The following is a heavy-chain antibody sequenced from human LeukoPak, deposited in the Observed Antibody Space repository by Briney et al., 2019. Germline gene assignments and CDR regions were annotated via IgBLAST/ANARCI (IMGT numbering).Heavy chain of an antibody. J-gene: IGHJ3*02. CDR1: GGTFSIYA. V-gene: IGHV1-69*13. Sequence: GASVKVSCKASGGTFSIYAISWVRQAPGQGHEWMGGIIPIFGTANYAQKFQGRVTITADESTSTAYMELSRLRSEDTAVYYCATLKDAFDIWGQGTMVTVSS. CDR2: IIPIFGTA. CDR3: ATLKDAFDI.